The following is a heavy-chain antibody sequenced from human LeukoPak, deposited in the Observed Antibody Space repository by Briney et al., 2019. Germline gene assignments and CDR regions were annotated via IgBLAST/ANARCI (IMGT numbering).Heavy chain of an antibody. CDR3: ARAGTDSSGYYFPTDY. D-gene: IGHD3-22*01. CDR1: GYTFTSYD. J-gene: IGHJ4*02. CDR2: MNPNSGNT. Sequence: GASVKVSCKASGYTFTSYDINWVRQATGQGLEWMGWMNPNSGNTGYAQKFQGRVTMTRSTSISTAYMELSSLRSEDTAVYYCARAGTDSSGYYFPTDYWGQGTLVTVSS. V-gene: IGHV1-8*01.